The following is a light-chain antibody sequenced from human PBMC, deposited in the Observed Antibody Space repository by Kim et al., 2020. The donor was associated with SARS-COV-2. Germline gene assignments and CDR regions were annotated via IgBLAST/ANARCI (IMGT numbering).Light chain of an antibody. CDR2: GNS. Sequence: QSVLTQPPSVSGAPGQRVTIPCTGSSSNIGAGYDVHWYRQLPGTAPKLLIYGNSNRPSGVPDRFSGSKSGISASLAITGLQAEDEADYYCQSYDSSPSGSVVGGGTQLTVL. CDR3: QSYDSSPSGSV. CDR1: SSNIGAGYD. V-gene: IGLV1-40*01. J-gene: IGLJ3*02.